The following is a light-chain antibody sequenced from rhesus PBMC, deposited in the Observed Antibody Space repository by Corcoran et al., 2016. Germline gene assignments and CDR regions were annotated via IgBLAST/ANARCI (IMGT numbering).Light chain of an antibody. J-gene: IGKJ1*01. CDR1: QRVTTS. Sequence: EIVLTQSPGTLSLSPGGRATLSCRASQRVTTSLAWYQQKPGQAPRLRIYDASTRATGIPDRFSGSGSGTDFTLTISSLEPEDVGLYYWQQYNDWTFGQGTKVEIK. V-gene: IGKV3-35*01. CDR2: DAS. CDR3: QQYNDWT.